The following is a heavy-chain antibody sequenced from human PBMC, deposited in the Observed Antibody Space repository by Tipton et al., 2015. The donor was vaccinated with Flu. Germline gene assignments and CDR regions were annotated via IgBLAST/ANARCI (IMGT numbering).Heavy chain of an antibody. CDR3: ASEEGATPGDYYCSYGGDV. V-gene: IGHV4-61*01. Sequence: TLSLTCTVSGGSVSSGSYYWSRIRQPPGQGLEWIGYICYSGSTNYNPSLKSRVTISVDTSKNQFSLKLSSVTATDTAVYYCASEEGATPGDYYCSYGGDVWGQWATGPVS. CDR1: GGSVSSGSYY. CDR2: ICYSGST. J-gene: IGHJ6*02. D-gene: IGHD2-15*01.